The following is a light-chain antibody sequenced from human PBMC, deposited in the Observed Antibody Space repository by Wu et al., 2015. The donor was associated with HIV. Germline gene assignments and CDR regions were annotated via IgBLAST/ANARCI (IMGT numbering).Light chain of an antibody. V-gene: IGKV3-20*01. J-gene: IGKJ5*01. Sequence: EIVMTLSPATLSVSPGERATLSCRASQSVNNNLAWYQHKPGQAPRLLIYGASSRATGIPDRFSGSGSGTDFTLTISRLEPEDFAVYYCQQYGSSPSITFGQGTRLEIK. CDR2: GAS. CDR1: QSVNNN. CDR3: QQYGSSPSIT.